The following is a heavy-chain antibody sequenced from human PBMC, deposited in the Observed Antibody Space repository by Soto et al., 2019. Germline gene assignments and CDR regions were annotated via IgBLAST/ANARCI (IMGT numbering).Heavy chain of an antibody. J-gene: IGHJ4*02. Sequence: ASVKVSCKASGGTFSSYAISWVRQAPGQGLEWMGWTSAYTGYTKYTQNFQGRVTMTTDTSTTTAYMELRGLRSDDTAVYFCARDCSDGVCYPLYWGQGTLVTVSS. V-gene: IGHV1-18*01. CDR1: GGTFSSYA. D-gene: IGHD2-15*01. CDR3: ARDCSDGVCYPLY. CDR2: TSAYTGYT.